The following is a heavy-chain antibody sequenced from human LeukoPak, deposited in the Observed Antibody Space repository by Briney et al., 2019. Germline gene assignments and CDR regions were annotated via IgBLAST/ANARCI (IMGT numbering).Heavy chain of an antibody. CDR2: IASKGKNYAT. D-gene: IGHD1-26*01. CDR1: GFTFSASA. V-gene: IGHV3-73*01. Sequence: GGSLKLSCATSGFTFSASAINWVRQASGKGLEWVGRIASKGKNYATEYAASVKGRFTISRDDSKNTAYLQMNSLKTEDTAVYYCSRSGGDGATGEWGQGTLVTVFS. CDR3: SRSGGDGATGE. J-gene: IGHJ4*02.